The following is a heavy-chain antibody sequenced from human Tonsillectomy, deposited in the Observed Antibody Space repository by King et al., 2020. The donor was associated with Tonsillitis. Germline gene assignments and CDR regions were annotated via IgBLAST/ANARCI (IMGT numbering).Heavy chain of an antibody. CDR2: ISGSDGST. CDR1: GFTFSNYP. D-gene: IGHD3-10*01. CDR3: AKDRISLWFGESLHDY. J-gene: IGHJ4*02. V-gene: IGHV3-23*04. Sequence: VQLVESGGGLVQPGGSLRLSCAASGFTFSNYPMNWVRQAPGKGLEWVSAISGSDGSTYYADSVKGRFTISRDNSKNTLYLQMNSLRAEDTAIYYCAKDRISLWFGESLHDYWGQGTLVTVSS.